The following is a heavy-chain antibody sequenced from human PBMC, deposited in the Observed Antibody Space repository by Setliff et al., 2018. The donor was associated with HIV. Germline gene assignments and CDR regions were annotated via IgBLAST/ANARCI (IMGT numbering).Heavy chain of an antibody. CDR2: IYASGNT. V-gene: IGHV4-61*02. Sequence: SETLSLTCNVSGGSISSGSYYWNWIRQPAGKGLEWIGRIYASGNTNYNPSLKGRVTISIDTSKNQFSLRLTSVTAADTAVYYCARDKGYYYMDVWGKVITVTVSS. J-gene: IGHJ6*03. CDR1: GGSISSGSYY. CDR3: ARDKGYYYMDV.